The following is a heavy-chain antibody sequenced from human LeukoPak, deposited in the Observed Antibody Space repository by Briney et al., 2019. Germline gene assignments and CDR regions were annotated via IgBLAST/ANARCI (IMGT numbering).Heavy chain of an antibody. Sequence: GGSLRLSCGASGFTSNDYGMNWVRQATGKGLEWLSYSNSGDRGTSYADSVKGRFTVSRDIAKNSLYLHMNSLRADDTAVYYCARDNAIMDCWGQGTLVTVSS. V-gene: IGHV3-48*03. J-gene: IGHJ4*02. CDR3: ARDNAIMDC. CDR1: GFTSNDYG. D-gene: IGHD3/OR15-3a*01. CDR2: SNSGDRGT.